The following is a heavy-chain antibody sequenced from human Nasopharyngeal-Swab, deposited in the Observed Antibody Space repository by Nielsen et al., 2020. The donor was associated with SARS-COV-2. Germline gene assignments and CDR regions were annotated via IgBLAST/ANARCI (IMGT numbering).Heavy chain of an antibody. CDR1: GYTFTSYD. V-gene: IGHV1-8*03. CDR2: MNPNSGNT. J-gene: IGHJ4*02. D-gene: IGHD1-26*01. Sequence: ASVKVSCKASGYTFTSYDINWVRQATGQGLEWMGWMNPNSGNTGYAQKFQGRVTITRNTSISTAYMELSSLRSEDTAVYYCAILQTDSGSWFDYWGQGTLVTVSS. CDR3: AILQTDSGSWFDY.